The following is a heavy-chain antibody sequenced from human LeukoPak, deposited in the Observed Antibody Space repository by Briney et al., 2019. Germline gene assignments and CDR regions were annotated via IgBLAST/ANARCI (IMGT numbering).Heavy chain of an antibody. CDR1: GFTFSSYS. J-gene: IGHJ1*01. V-gene: IGHV3-48*02. D-gene: IGHD3-22*01. Sequence: GGSLRLSCAASGFTFSSYSMNWVRQAPGKGLEWVSYISSSSSTIYYADSVKGRFTISRDNAKNSLYLQMNSLRDEDTAVYYCARPYYYDSSGNFQHWGQGTLVTVSS. CDR3: ARPYYYDSSGNFQH. CDR2: ISSSSSTI.